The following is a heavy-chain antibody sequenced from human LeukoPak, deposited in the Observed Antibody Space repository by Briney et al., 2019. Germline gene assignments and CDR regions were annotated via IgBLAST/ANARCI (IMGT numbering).Heavy chain of an antibody. J-gene: IGHJ4*02. CDR2: IYPGGSDT. CDR1: GYSFTSYW. CDR3: ARTVDTALPYYFDY. D-gene: IGHD5-18*01. Sequence: GESLKISCKGSGYSFTSYWIGWVRQMPGKGLEWMGIIYPGGSDTRYSPSFQGQVTTSADKSISTAYLQWSSLKASDTAMYYCARTVDTALPYYFDYWGQGTLVTVSS. V-gene: IGHV5-51*01.